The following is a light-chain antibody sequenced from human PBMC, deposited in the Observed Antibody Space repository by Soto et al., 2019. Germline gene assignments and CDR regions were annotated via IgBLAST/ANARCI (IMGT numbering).Light chain of an antibody. V-gene: IGKV3-15*01. CDR2: GAS. CDR1: QSVSSD. CDR3: QHYNHWPPL. J-gene: IGKJ1*01. Sequence: ELEMTQSPATLSVSPGEGATLSCRASQSVSSDLAWYQQRPGQAPRLLIHGASTRAPGIPARFSGSGSGTEFTLTISSLQSEDFAVYYCQHYNHWPPLFGQGTKVDIK.